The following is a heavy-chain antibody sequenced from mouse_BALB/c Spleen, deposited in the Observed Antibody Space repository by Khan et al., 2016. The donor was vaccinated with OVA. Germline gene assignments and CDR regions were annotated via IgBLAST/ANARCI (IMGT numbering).Heavy chain of an antibody. CDR2: INTYTRRP. Sequence: QIQLVQSGPELKKPGETVKISCKASGYAFTNYGMNWVKQAPGKGLKWMGWINTYTRRPTYANDFKGRFAFSLETSARTAYLQINNLKNEDTATYFCARVGYNGTLDYWGQGTSVTVSS. CDR3: ARVGYNGTLDY. CDR1: GYAFTNYG. J-gene: IGHJ4*01. D-gene: IGHD2-14*01. V-gene: IGHV9-3-1*01.